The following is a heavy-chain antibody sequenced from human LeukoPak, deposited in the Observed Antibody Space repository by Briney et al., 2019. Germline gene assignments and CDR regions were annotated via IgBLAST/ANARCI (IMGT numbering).Heavy chain of an antibody. D-gene: IGHD2-8*01. V-gene: IGHV3-21*01. CDR2: ISSSSSYI. CDR1: GFTFSSYS. CDR3: ARERMDYYGTDV. Sequence: GSVRLSCAASGFTFSSYSMNWVRQAPGKGLEWVSSISSSSSYIYYADSVKGRFTISRDNAKNSLYLQMNSLRAEDTAVYYCARERMDYYGTDVWGQGTTFTVSS. J-gene: IGHJ6*02.